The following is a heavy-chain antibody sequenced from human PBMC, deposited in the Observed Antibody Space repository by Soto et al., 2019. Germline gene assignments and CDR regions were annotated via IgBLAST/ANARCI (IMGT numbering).Heavy chain of an antibody. Sequence: VQLVQSGAEVKKPGASVKVSCKVSGYTLTELSMHWVRQAPGKGLEWMGGFDPEDGETIYAQKFQGRVTMTEDTSTDTAYMELSSLRSEDTAVYYCATATRAGLCSHTPYYGMDVWGQGTTVTVSS. J-gene: IGHJ6*02. CDR3: ATATRAGLCSHTPYYGMDV. CDR1: GYTLTELS. V-gene: IGHV1-24*01. CDR2: FDPEDGET. D-gene: IGHD3-10*02.